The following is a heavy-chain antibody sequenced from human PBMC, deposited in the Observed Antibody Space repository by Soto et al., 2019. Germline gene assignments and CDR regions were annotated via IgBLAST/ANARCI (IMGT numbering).Heavy chain of an antibody. V-gene: IGHV5-51*01. CDR3: ARHEQFYYYYYGRDV. D-gene: IGHD4-4*01. CDR2: INPGDSDI. CDR1: GYSFTTYW. J-gene: IGHJ6*02. Sequence: GESLKISCKASGYSFTTYWIAWVRQMPGKGLEWMGIINPGDSDIRYSPSFQGQVTISADNSISTAYLQWSSLKASDTAMYYCARHEQFYYYYYGRDVWGQGTAVTVSS.